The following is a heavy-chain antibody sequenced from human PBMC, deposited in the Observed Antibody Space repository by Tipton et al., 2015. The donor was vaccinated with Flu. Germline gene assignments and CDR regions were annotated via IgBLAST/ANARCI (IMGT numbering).Heavy chain of an antibody. V-gene: IGHV4-39*01. J-gene: IGHJ4*02. CDR1: GGSISSSSYY. D-gene: IGHD5-18*01. Sequence: TLSLTCTVSGGSISSSSYYWGWIRQPPGKGLEWIGSIYYSGSTYYNPSLKSRVTISVDTSKNQFSLKLSSVTAADTAVYYCARGSLGGYSYGYRAGYYFDYWGQGTLVTVSS. CDR2: IYYSGST. CDR3: ARGSLGGYSYGYRAGYYFDY.